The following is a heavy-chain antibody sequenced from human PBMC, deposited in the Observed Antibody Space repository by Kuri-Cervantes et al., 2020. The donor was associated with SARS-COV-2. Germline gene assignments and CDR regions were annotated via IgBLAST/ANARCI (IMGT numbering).Heavy chain of an antibody. D-gene: IGHD3-22*01. CDR3: ARGHDRRVYFSTPAPYYFDF. CDR1: GFTFSSYS. J-gene: IGHJ4*02. CDR2: ISSSSNYI. V-gene: IGHV3-21*04. Sequence: GESLKISCAASGFTFSSYSMNWVRQAPGKGLEWVSFISSSSNYIYYADSLKGRFTISRDNSRNTLYLQMNSLRAEDTAVYYCARGHDRRVYFSTPAPYYFDFWGQGILVTVSS.